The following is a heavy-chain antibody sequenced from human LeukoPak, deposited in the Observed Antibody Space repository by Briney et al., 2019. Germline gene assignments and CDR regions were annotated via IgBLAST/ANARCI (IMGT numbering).Heavy chain of an antibody. Sequence: GGSLRLSCAASGFTFSSYAMSWVRQAPGKGLEWVANIKQDGSEKYYVDSVKGRFTISRDNAKNSLYLQMNSLRAEDTAVYYCARGQDYYDSSGPARRGAFDIWGQGTMVTVSS. V-gene: IGHV3-7*01. J-gene: IGHJ3*02. CDR1: GFTFSSYA. D-gene: IGHD3-22*01. CDR3: ARGQDYYDSSGPARRGAFDI. CDR2: IKQDGSEK.